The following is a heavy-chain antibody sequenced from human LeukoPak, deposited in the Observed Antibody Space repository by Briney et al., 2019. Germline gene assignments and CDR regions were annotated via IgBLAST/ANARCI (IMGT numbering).Heavy chain of an antibody. J-gene: IGHJ5*02. CDR1: GGSISSGDYY. CDR2: IYYSGST. D-gene: IGHD2-8*01. Sequence: SQTLSLTCTVSGGSISSGDYYWSWIRQPPGKGLEWIGYIYYSGSTYSNPSLKSRVTISVGPSKNQFSLKLSSVTAADTAVYYCASEYASPPDWFDPWGQGTLVTVSS. CDR3: ASEYASPPDWFDP. V-gene: IGHV4-30-4*08.